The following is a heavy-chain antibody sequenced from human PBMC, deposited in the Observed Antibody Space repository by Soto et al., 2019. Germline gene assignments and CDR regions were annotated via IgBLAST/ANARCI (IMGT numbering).Heavy chain of an antibody. CDR2: IYYSGST. CDR3: ARRVLSVAAAATAAFDY. D-gene: IGHD6-19*01. Sequence: PSETLSLTCTVSGGSISSSSYYWGWIRQPPGKGLEWIGSIYYSGSTFYNPSLKSRVTISVDTSKNQFSLKLRSVTAADTAMYYCARRVLSVAAAATAAFDYWGQGTLVTVS. V-gene: IGHV4-39*01. CDR1: GGSISSSSYY. J-gene: IGHJ4*02.